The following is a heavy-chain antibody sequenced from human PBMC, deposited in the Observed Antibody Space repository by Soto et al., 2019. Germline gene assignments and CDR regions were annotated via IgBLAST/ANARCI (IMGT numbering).Heavy chain of an antibody. D-gene: IGHD6-19*01. J-gene: IGHJ4*02. V-gene: IGHV4-59*08. Sequence: SETLSLTCSVSGGSISSYYWGWIRQPPGKGLEWIGYISYTGSTDYSPSLKSRVTISVDTSKNQFSLKLSSVTAADTAVYYCASNNSSGWLTFDYWGQGTLVTVSS. CDR2: ISYTGST. CDR3: ASNNSSGWLTFDY. CDR1: GGSISSYY.